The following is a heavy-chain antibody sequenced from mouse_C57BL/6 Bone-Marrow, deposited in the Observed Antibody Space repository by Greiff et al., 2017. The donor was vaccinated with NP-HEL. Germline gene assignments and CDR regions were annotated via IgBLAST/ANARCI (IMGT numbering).Heavy chain of an antibody. J-gene: IGHJ3*01. CDR3: ARYEDGSSFAWFAY. D-gene: IGHD1-1*01. CDR1: GFTFTDYY. CDR2: IRNKANGYTT. Sequence: EVQRVESGGGLVQPGGSLSLSCAASGFTFTDYYMSWVRQPPGKALEWLGFIRNKANGYTTEYSASVKGRFTMTRDKSQSILYLQMNTLTAEDSATYYCARYEDGSSFAWFAYWGQGTLVTVSA. V-gene: IGHV7-3*01.